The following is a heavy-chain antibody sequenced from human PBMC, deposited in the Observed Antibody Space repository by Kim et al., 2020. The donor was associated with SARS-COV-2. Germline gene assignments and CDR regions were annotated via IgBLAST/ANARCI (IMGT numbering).Heavy chain of an antibody. D-gene: IGHD3-10*01. CDR1: GFTFTSHW. CDR3: ARETYGSGTREFDY. J-gene: IGHJ4*02. CDR2: VTSDGSRT. V-gene: IGHV3-74*01. Sequence: GGSLRLSCAASGFTFTSHWMHWVRQAPGKGLVWVSHVTSDGSRTSYADSVKGRFTVSRDNAKNTLYLQMNSLSAEDTAVYYCARETYGSGTREFDYWGQGTLVTVSS.